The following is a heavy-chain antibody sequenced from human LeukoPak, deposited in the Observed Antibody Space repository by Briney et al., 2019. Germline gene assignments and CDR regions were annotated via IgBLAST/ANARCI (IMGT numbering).Heavy chain of an antibody. J-gene: IGHJ6*02. D-gene: IGHD4/OR15-4a*01. Sequence: SQTLSLTCTVSGGSISSGDYYWSWIRQPPGKGLEWIGYIYYSGSTYYNPSLKSRVTISVDTSKNQFSLKLSSVTAADTAVYYCARDFQVRDYGMDVRGQGTTVTVSS. CDR2: IYYSGST. CDR1: GGSISSGDYY. V-gene: IGHV4-30-4*01. CDR3: ARDFQVRDYGMDV.